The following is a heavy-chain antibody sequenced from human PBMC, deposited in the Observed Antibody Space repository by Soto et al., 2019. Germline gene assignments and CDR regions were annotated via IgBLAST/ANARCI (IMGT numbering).Heavy chain of an antibody. D-gene: IGHD2-2*01. CDR3: ARVLRRSVVPAAYYFDY. CDR2: INHSEST. CDR1: GGSFTGYY. V-gene: IGHV4-34*01. Sequence: QVQLQQGGAALLKPSETLSLTCAVYGGSFTGYYCRWIGQPQARGLAWLGEINHSESTNYNPSLKSRVHESVDTSKNQFSRKLRSVTAADTAVYYCARVLRRSVVPAAYYFDYWGQGTLVTVSS. J-gene: IGHJ4*02.